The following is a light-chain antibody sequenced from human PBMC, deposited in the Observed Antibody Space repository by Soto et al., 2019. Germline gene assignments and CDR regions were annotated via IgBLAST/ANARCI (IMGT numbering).Light chain of an antibody. J-gene: IGKJ2*01. V-gene: IGKV1-5*03. CDR1: QSVSGW. Sequence: DIQMTQSPSTLSASVGDRVDITCRASQSVSGWLAWYQQKPGKVPKLLIYQASTLEDGVPSRFSGSGSGTEFTLTISSLQPDDSATYYCQHYNDYSYTFGPGTNLEIK. CDR2: QAS. CDR3: QHYNDYSYT.